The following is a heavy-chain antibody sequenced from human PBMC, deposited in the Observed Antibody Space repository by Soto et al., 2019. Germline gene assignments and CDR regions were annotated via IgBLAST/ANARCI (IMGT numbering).Heavy chain of an antibody. D-gene: IGHD3-3*01. CDR3: ARESGITIFGVVITTLDY. Sequence: GGSLRLSCAASGFTFSSYGMHWVRQAPGKGLEWVAVIWYDGSNKYYAESVKGRFTISRDNSKNTLYLQMNSRRAEDTAVYYSARESGITIFGVVITTLDYWGQGTLVTVSS. CDR1: GFTFSSYG. J-gene: IGHJ4*02. CDR2: IWYDGSNK. V-gene: IGHV3-33*01.